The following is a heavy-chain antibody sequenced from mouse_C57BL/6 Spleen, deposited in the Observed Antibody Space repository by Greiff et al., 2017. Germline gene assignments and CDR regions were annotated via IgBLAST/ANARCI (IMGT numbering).Heavy chain of an antibody. CDR3: ARWGGDYAMDY. J-gene: IGHJ4*01. V-gene: IGHV1-81*01. CDR2: IYPRSGNT. Sequence: QVQLKQSGAELARPGASVKLSCKASGYTFTSYGISWVKQRTGQGLEWIGEIYPRSGNTYYNEKFKGKATLTADKSSSTAYMELRSLTSEDSAVYVCARWGGDYAMDYWGQGTSVTVSS. CDR1: GYTFTSYG.